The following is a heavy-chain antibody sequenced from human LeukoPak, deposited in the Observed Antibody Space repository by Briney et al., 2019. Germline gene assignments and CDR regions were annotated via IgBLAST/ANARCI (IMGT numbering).Heavy chain of an antibody. CDR1: GFTVSSNY. Sequence: GGSLRLSCAASGFTVSSNYMSWVRQAPGKGLEWVAVIYSGGSTYYADSVKGRFTISRDNSKNTLYLQMKSLRAEDTDVYYCARVDSYGSGSYCDYWGQGTLVPVSS. CDR2: IYSGGST. CDR3: ARVDSYGSGSYCDY. J-gene: IGHJ4*02. D-gene: IGHD3-10*01. V-gene: IGHV3-66*01.